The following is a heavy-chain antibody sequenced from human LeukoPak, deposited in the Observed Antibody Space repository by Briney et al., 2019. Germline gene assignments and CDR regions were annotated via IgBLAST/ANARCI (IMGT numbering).Heavy chain of an antibody. CDR2: ISYDGSNK. V-gene: IGHV3-30*04. Sequence: GRSLRLSCAASGFTFSSYAMHWVRQAPGKGLEWVAVISYDGSNKYYADSVKGRFTISRDNSKNTLCLQMNSLRAEDTAAYYCARDSYNWFDPWGQGTLVTVSS. CDR3: ARDSYNWFDP. CDR1: GFTFSSYA. J-gene: IGHJ5*02. D-gene: IGHD2-2*01.